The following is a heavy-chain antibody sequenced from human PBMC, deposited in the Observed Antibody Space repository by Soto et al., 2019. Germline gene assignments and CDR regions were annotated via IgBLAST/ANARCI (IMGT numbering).Heavy chain of an antibody. V-gene: IGHV3-30-3*01. Sequence: GGSLRLSCAASGFTFSSYAMHWVRQAPGKGLVWVSVITYDGSNTSYADSVKGRFTISRDNAKNTLYLQMNSLRAEDTAVYYCVRTSLVVAAATREDYWGQGTLVTVSS. J-gene: IGHJ4*02. CDR3: VRTSLVVAAATREDY. CDR1: GFTFSSYA. D-gene: IGHD2-15*01. CDR2: ITYDGSNT.